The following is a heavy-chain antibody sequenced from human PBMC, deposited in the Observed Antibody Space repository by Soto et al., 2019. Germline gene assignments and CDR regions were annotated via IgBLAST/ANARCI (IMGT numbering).Heavy chain of an antibody. CDR2: VSLGGGA. CDR3: AGSTADTTLKASSF. CDR1: GVSITITDR. J-gene: IGHJ4*02. D-gene: IGHD4-4*01. V-gene: IGHV4-4*02. Sequence: QVQLQESGPGLVKPSEILSLSCAVSGVSITITDRWSWVRQPPGKGLQWIGEVSLGGGANYNPSLKRRVTISVDNSKNQFSLTLNSVTAADTAVYFCAGSTADTTLKASSFWGQGTLVTVSS.